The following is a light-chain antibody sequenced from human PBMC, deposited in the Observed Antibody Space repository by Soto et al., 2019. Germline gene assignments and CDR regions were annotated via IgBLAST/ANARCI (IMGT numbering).Light chain of an antibody. CDR3: CSYAGSNNLI. CDR2: EVI. J-gene: IGLJ1*01. CDR1: SSDIGAYNY. V-gene: IGLV2-8*01. Sequence: QSVLTQPPSASGSPGQSVTISCTGTSSDIGAYNYVSWYQQYPGKAPKLMIFEVIKRPSGVPDRFSGSKSGNTASLTVSGLQAEDEADYYCCSYAGSNNLIFGTGTKLTVL.